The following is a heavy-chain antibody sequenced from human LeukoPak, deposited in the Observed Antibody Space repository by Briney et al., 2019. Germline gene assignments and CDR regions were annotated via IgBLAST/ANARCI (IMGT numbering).Heavy chain of an antibody. J-gene: IGHJ4*02. Sequence: PSETLSLTCAVSDHSISSGYYWGWIRQPPGKGLEWIGSIHHSGSIYYDPSLKSRVTISLDTSKNQFSLKLSSVTAADTAVYYCARQGGSGSEFGYWGQGTLVTVSS. CDR2: IHHSGSI. V-gene: IGHV4-38-2*01. CDR3: ARQGGSGSEFGY. D-gene: IGHD3-10*01. CDR1: DHSISSGYY.